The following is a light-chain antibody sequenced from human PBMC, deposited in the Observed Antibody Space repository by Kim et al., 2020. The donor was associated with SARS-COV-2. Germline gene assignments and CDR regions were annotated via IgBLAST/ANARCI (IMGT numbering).Light chain of an antibody. V-gene: IGLV1-51*01. CDR3: ATWDSSLSAGV. J-gene: IGLJ3*02. CDR2: DNN. CDR1: SSNIGNNY. Sequence: GQKVTSACSGSSSNIGNNYVSWYQQLPGSAPKLLIYDNNKRPSGIPDRFSGSKSGASATLGITGLQTGDEADYYCATWDSSLSAGVFGGGTQLTVL.